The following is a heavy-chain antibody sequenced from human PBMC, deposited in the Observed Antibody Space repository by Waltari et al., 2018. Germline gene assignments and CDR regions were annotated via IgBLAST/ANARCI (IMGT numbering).Heavy chain of an antibody. CDR2: IYSGGST. D-gene: IGHD6-13*01. Sequence: EVQLVETGGGLIQPGGSLRLSCAASGFTVSSNYMSWVRQAPGKGLEWVSVIYSGGSTYYADSVKGRFTISRDNSKNTLYLQMNSLRAADTAVYYCARVWRSSSWLFDYWGQGTLLTVSS. CDR3: ARVWRSSSWLFDY. CDR1: GFTVSSNY. V-gene: IGHV3-53*02. J-gene: IGHJ4*02.